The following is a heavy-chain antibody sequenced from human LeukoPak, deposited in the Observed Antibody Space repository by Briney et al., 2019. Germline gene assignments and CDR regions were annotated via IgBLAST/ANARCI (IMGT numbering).Heavy chain of an antibody. CDR2: IGGSGDST. CDR3: ARTWSFDY. J-gene: IGHJ4*02. D-gene: IGHD1-14*01. Sequence: GGSLRLSCGASGFTFSNYGMSWVRQAPGKGLEWVSAIGGSGDSTNYADSVKGRFTISRDNSKNTLYLQMNSLRVEDTAVYYCARTWSFDYRGQGTLVTVSS. CDR1: GFTFSNYG. V-gene: IGHV3-23*01.